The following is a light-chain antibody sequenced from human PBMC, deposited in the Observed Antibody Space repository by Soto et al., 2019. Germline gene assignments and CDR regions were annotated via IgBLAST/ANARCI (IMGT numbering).Light chain of an antibody. V-gene: IGLV3-1*01. CDR2: QNS. Sequence: YELTQPPSVSVSPGQTASITCSGDKLGYKYACWYQQKPGQSPVLVMYQNSKRPSGIPERFSGSNSGNTATLTISGTQAVDEADYYCQACDTGTSYVFGTGTKLTVL. J-gene: IGLJ1*01. CDR3: QACDTGTSYV. CDR1: KLGYKY.